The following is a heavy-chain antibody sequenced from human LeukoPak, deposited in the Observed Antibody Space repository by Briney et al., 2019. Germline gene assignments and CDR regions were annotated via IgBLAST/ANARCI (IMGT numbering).Heavy chain of an antibody. CDR2: ISWNSRNI. D-gene: IGHD5-18*01. V-gene: IGHV3-9*03. CDR1: GFTFDDYA. Sequence: PGRSLRLSCAASGFTFDDYAMHWVRQVPGKVLEWVSGISWNSRNIGYADSVKGRFIISKDNAKNSLYLQMNSLRAEDMALYYCAKDGGYSYGEGFEYWGQGTLISVSP. CDR3: AKDGGYSYGEGFEY. J-gene: IGHJ4*02.